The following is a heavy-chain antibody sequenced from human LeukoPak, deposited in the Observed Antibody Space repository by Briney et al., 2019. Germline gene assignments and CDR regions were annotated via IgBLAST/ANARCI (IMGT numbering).Heavy chain of an antibody. Sequence: SVKVSCKASGGTFSSYAISWVRQAPGQGLEWMGRIIPILGIANYAQKFQGRVTITADKSTSTAYMELSSLRSEDPAVYYCARVGRDYCSGGSCPNGYWGQGTLVTVSS. D-gene: IGHD2-15*01. V-gene: IGHV1-69*04. CDR2: IIPILGIA. CDR3: ARVGRDYCSGGSCPNGY. J-gene: IGHJ4*02. CDR1: GGTFSSYA.